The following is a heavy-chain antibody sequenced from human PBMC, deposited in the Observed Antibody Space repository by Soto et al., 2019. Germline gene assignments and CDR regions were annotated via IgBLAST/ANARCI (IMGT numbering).Heavy chain of an antibody. CDR3: ARSMIVVAPIDY. CDR1: GFTFSSYW. D-gene: IGHD3-22*01. CDR2: IKQDGSEK. J-gene: IGHJ4*02. V-gene: IGHV3-7*01. Sequence: LSLSCAASGFTFSSYWMSWVRQAPGKGLEWVANIKQDGSEKYYVDSVKGRFTISRDNAKNSLYLQMNSLRAEDTAVYYCARSMIVVAPIDYWGQGTLVTVSS.